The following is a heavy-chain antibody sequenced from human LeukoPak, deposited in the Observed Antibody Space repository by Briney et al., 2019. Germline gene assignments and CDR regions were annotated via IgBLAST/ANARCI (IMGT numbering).Heavy chain of an antibody. CDR1: GYSFNTYW. CDR2: IFPGDSDT. Sequence: GESLKISCKGSGYSFNTYWFAWARQMPGKGLEWMGIIFPGDSDTRYSPSFQGQVTITADKSTSTAYLQWDTLRASDTAIYYCARAGFGGNSGQFDFWGQGTLVTVSS. V-gene: IGHV5-51*01. CDR3: ARAGFGGNSGQFDF. D-gene: IGHD4-23*01. J-gene: IGHJ4*02.